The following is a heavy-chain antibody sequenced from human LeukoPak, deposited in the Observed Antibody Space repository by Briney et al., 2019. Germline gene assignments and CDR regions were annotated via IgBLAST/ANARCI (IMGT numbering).Heavy chain of an antibody. CDR3: ARERDDSSGYYLEDY. Sequence: SETLSLTCVVSGYSISNDYYWGWIRQPPGKGLEWIGNIYHSGGSYYNPSLKSRVTILVDTSKNQFSLKLSSVTAADTAVYYCARERDDSSGYYLEDYWGQGTLVTVSS. J-gene: IGHJ4*02. CDR1: GYSISNDYY. CDR2: IYHSGGS. D-gene: IGHD3-22*01. V-gene: IGHV4-38-2*02.